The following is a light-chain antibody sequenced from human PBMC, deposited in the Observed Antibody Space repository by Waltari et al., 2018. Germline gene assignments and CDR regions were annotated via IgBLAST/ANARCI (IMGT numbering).Light chain of an antibody. Sequence: EIVLTQSSGSLSSSPGGRVPLSCRASQSVSRALAWYQQKPGQAPRLLIFGASNRATGIPDRFSGSGSETDFSLTISRLEPEDFAVYYCQHYVRLPATFGRGTKVEIK. V-gene: IGKV3-20*01. CDR3: QHYVRLPAT. CDR2: GAS. CDR1: QSVSRA. J-gene: IGKJ1*01.